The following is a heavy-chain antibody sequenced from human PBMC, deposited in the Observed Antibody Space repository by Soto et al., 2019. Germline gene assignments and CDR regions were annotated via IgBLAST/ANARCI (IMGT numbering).Heavy chain of an antibody. Sequence: SWVRQPPGKGLEWIGYIYHSGSTYYNPSLKSRVTISVDTSKNQFSLKLSSVTAADTAVYYCARGGIFGVGPMDVWGQGTTVTVSS. J-gene: IGHJ6*02. D-gene: IGHD3-3*01. V-gene: IGHV4-30-4*08. CDR2: IYHSGST. CDR3: ARGGIFGVGPMDV.